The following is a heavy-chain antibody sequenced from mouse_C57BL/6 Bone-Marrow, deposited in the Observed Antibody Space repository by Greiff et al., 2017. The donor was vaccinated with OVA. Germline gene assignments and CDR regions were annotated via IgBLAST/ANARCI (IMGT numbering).Heavy chain of an antibody. J-gene: IGHJ4*01. V-gene: IGHV1-50*01. Sequence: QVQLQQPGAELVKPGASVKLSCKASGYTFTSYWMQWVKQRPGQGLEWIGEIDPSDSYTNYNQKFKGKATLTVDTSSGTAYMQLSSLTSEDAAVYYCARGITTIGAMDCWGQGTSVTVSA. CDR2: IDPSDSYT. CDR3: ARGITTIGAMDC. D-gene: IGHD1-1*01. CDR1: GYTFTSYW.